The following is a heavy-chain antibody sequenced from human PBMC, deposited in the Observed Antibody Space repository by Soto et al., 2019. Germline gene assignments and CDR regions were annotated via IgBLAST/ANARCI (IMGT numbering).Heavy chain of an antibody. CDR1: GYSFTSYW. D-gene: IGHD5-18*01. CDR2: IDPSDSYT. CDR3: ARHTDTAMDLYYYYGMDV. V-gene: IGHV5-10-1*01. Sequence: GESLKISCKGSGYSFTSYWISWVRQMPGKGLEWMGRIDPSDSYTNYSPSFQGHVTISADKSISTAYLQWSSLKASDTAMYYCARHTDTAMDLYYYYGMDVWGQGTAVTVSS. J-gene: IGHJ6*02.